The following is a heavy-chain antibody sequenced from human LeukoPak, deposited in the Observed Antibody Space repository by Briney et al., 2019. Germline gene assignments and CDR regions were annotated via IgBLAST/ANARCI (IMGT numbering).Heavy chain of an antibody. CDR3: ARGNVVVPGAGETNWFDP. CDR1: GFTFSSYW. Sequence: GGSLRLSCAASGFTFSSYWMNWVRQAPGKGLEWVANIKQDGSEKYFVDSVKGRFTISRDNAKNSLSLQLNSLGAEDTAVYYCARGNVVVPGAGETNWFDPWGQGTLVTVSS. J-gene: IGHJ5*02. D-gene: IGHD2-2*01. CDR2: IKQDGSEK. V-gene: IGHV3-7*04.